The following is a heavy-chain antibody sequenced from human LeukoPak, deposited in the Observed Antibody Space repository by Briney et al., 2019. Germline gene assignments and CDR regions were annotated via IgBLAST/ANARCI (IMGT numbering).Heavy chain of an antibody. J-gene: IGHJ3*02. CDR1: GFTFDDYG. Sequence: GGSLRLSCAASGFTFDDYGMSWVRQAPGKGLEWVSGINWNGGSTGYADSVKGRFTISRDNAKNSLYLQMNSLRAEDTALYYCARDYAMDYYGSGPTGGDDAFDIWGQGTMVTVSS. CDR3: ARDYAMDYYGSGPTGGDDAFDI. CDR2: INWNGGST. D-gene: IGHD3-10*01. V-gene: IGHV3-20*04.